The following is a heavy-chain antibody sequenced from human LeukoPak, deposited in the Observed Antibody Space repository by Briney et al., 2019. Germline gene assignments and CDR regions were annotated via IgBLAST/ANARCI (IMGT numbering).Heavy chain of an antibody. Sequence: PGGSLRLSCAASGFTFSSHVMSWVRQAPGKGLEWVSSISSGGSTTYYVDSVKGRFTISRDNSKNTLYLQMNSLRADDTAVYYCANPRASGHDPWGGLYDGFDIWGQGTMVTVSS. J-gene: IGHJ3*02. CDR3: ANPRASGHDPWGGLYDGFDI. CDR1: GFTFSSHV. CDR2: ISSGGSTT. V-gene: IGHV3-23*01. D-gene: IGHD5-12*01.